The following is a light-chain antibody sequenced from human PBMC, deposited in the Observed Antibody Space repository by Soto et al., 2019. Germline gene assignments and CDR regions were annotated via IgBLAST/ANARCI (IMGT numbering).Light chain of an antibody. V-gene: IGLV7-43*01. CDR3: LPYYGGAVM. CDR1: TGAVTSGHY. J-gene: IGLJ3*02. Sequence: QAVVTQEPSLTVSPGGTVTLTCASSTGAVTSGHYTNWLQQKPGQAPRALIYSTDTKHSWTPARFSGSLLGGKAALTLSGAQPEDEADYYCLPYYGGAVMFGGGTKLTVL. CDR2: STD.